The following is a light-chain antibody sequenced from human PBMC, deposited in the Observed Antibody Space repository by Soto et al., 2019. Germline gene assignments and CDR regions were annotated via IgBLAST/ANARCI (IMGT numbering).Light chain of an antibody. Sequence: DIPMTQSPSTLSASLGDRVTITCRASQTISTWLAWYQQKPGKAPNLLIYKASSLESGVPPRFSGSGSGTEFTLTISSLQPDDFATYYCQQYHSYSWTFGQGTKVEIK. J-gene: IGKJ1*01. V-gene: IGKV1-5*03. CDR3: QQYHSYSWT. CDR1: QTISTW. CDR2: KAS.